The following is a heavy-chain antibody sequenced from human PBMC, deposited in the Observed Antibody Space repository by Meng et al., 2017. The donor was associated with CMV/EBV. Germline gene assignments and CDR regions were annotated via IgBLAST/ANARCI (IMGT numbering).Heavy chain of an antibody. J-gene: IGHJ4*01. D-gene: IGHD3-22*01. CDR2: LNWNSNHI. V-gene: IGHV3-9*01. CDR3: ARDSEGSDSSGRSPYYFDY. CDR1: GFIFDDYS. Sequence: SLKISCAVSGFIFDDYSMHWVRQAPGKGPEWLLSLNWNSNHIGQAESVKGRFTISRDNSKKKIYLQMHSLRTEDTAMYYCARDSEGSDSSGRSPYYFDYWGQGTLVTVSS.